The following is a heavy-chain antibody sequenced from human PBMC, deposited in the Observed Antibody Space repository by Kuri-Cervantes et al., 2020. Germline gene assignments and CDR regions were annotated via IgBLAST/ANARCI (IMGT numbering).Heavy chain of an antibody. J-gene: IGHJ4*02. V-gene: IGHV4-61*01. CDR3: ARVVAALDY. CDR1: GGSVSSGSYY. Sequence: GSLRLSCTVSGGSVSSGSYYWSWIRQPPGKGLEWIGEINHSGSTNYNPSLKSRVTISVYTSKNQFSLKLSSVTAADTAVYYCARVVAALDYWGQGTLVTVSS. D-gene: IGHD2-15*01. CDR2: INHSGST.